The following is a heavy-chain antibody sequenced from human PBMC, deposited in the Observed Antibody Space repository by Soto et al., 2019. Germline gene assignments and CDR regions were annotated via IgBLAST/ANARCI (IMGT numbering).Heavy chain of an antibody. D-gene: IGHD1-1*01. Sequence: GESLKISCSVSGETFTTYWISWVRQVPGKGLEWVGMIDPFDSHTYYSPSFQGHVSIPADKSISTVYLHWSSLNASDTAIYYCTNGYRRAMYXWGQGTTVTVS. CDR2: IDPFDSHT. J-gene: IGHJ6*02. V-gene: IGHV5-10-1*01. CDR3: TNGYRRAMYX. CDR1: GETFTTYW.